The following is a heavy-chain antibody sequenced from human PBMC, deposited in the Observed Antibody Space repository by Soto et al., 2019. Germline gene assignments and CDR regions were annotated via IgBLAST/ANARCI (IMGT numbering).Heavy chain of an antibody. J-gene: IGHJ4*02. Sequence: ASVKVSCKASGYTFTGYYMHWVRQAPGQGLEWMGWINPNSGGTNYAQKFQGWVTMARDTSISTAYMELSRLRSDDTAVYYCARAKQLERYFDYWGQGTLVTVSS. D-gene: IGHD1-1*01. CDR1: GYTFTGYY. V-gene: IGHV1-2*04. CDR3: ARAKQLERYFDY. CDR2: INPNSGGT.